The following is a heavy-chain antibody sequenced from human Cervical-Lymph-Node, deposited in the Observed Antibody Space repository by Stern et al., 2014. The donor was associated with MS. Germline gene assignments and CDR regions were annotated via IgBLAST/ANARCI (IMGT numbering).Heavy chain of an antibody. V-gene: IGHV4-31*03. J-gene: IGHJ3*02. CDR3: AAIGPLMEGAAFDI. CDR2: IHHSGAT. D-gene: IGHD3-16*01. CDR1: GAPINSGGYY. Sequence: MQLVESGPGLVKPSQTLSLSCTVSGAPINSGGYYWTWIRQLPGKGLEWVGYIHHSGATFYNPSLKSRVSISVHTSENQFSLKLNSVTAADTAVYYCAAIGPLMEGAAFDIWGQGTMVTVSP.